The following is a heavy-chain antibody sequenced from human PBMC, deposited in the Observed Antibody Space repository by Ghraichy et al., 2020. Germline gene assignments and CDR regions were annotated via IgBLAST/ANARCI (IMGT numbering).Heavy chain of an antibody. D-gene: IGHD6-13*01. CDR1: GGSFSGYY. Sequence: SETLSLTCAVYGGSFSGYYWSWIRQPPGKGLEWIGEINHSGSTNYNPSLKSRVTISVDTSKNQFSLKLSSVTAADTAVYYCARGQQQLNQGAFDIWGQGTMVTVSS. J-gene: IGHJ3*02. CDR2: INHSGST. CDR3: ARGQQQLNQGAFDI. V-gene: IGHV4-34*01.